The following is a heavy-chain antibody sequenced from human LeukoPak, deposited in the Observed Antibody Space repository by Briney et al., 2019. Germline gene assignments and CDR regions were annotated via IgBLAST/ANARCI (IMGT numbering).Heavy chain of an antibody. J-gene: IGHJ5*02. CDR2: IWYDGTNK. D-gene: IGHD3-3*01. V-gene: IGHV3-33*01. CDR1: GFTFSSYG. CDR3: ARDSVLWSGYDEMYNWFDP. Sequence: PGGSLRLSCAASGFTFSSYGMHWVRQAPGKGPERVAVIWYDGTNKYFADSVKGRFTISRDNSKNTLYLQMNSLRAEDTAVYYCARDSVLWSGYDEMYNWFDPWGQGTLVTVSS.